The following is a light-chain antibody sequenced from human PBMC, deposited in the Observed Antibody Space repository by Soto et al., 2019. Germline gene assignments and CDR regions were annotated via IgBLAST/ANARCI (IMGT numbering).Light chain of an antibody. CDR2: DVA. Sequence: QSALTQPASVSDSPGQSITISCTGTSSDVGGSNFVSWYQQHPGKPPKLIIYDVANRPSGVSNRFSGSKSGNTASLTISDLQAEDEALYYCSSYKFSTTLRVFGGGTKLTVL. V-gene: IGLV2-14*03. CDR3: SSYKFSTTLRV. J-gene: IGLJ3*02. CDR1: SSDVGGSNF.